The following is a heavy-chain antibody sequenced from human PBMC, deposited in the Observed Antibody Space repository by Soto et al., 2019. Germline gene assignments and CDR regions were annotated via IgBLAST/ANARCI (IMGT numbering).Heavy chain of an antibody. J-gene: IGHJ4*02. D-gene: IGHD1-26*01. CDR2: IHFSGST. V-gene: IGHV4-59*08. CDR1: GGSISSYY. Sequence: QVQLQESGPGLVKPSETLSLTCTVSGGSISSYYWSWIRQALGKGLEWIGYIHFSGSTKYNPSLNSRVTTSIDTSNNQFSLKVTSVTASDTAVYYCARQYSNAFDYWGQGTLVTVSS. CDR3: ARQYSNAFDY.